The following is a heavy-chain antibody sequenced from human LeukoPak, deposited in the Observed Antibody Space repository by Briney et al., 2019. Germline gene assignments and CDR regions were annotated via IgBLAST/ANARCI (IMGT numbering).Heavy chain of an antibody. D-gene: IGHD1-26*01. V-gene: IGHV3-23*01. Sequence: SVKGRFTISRDNSKDTLYLQMNSLRAEDTAVYYCAKDMRELQLNYFDYWGQGTLVTVSS. CDR3: AKDMRELQLNYFDY. J-gene: IGHJ4*02.